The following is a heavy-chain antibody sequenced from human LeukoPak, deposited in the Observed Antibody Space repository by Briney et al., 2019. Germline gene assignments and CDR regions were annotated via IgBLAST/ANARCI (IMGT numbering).Heavy chain of an antibody. D-gene: IGHD2-21*01. J-gene: IGHJ5*02. Sequence: SQTLSLTCTVSGGSISSGGYSWTWIRQRPGKGLEWIGYMFHTGTTFYNPSLKSRITMLVETSKNQFSLKVTSVTAADTAIYYCARLNIVVVPPDLDRGFNWFDPWGQGTLVTVSS. CDR3: ARLNIVVVPPDLDRGFNWFDP. V-gene: IGHV4-31*03. CDR1: GGSISSGGYS. CDR2: MFHTGTT.